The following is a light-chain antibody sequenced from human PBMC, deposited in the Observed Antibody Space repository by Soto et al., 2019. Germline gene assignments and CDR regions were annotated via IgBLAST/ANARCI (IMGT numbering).Light chain of an antibody. J-gene: IGLJ1*01. CDR2: RNN. CDR3: AAWDDSLSALYV. CDR1: RSNIGSNY. Sequence: QSVLTQPPSASGTHGQRVTISCSGSRSNIGSNYVYWYQQLPGTAPKLLIYRNNQRPSGVPDRFSGSKSGTSASLAISGLRSEDEADSYCAAWDDSLSALYVFGTVTKLTVL. V-gene: IGLV1-47*01.